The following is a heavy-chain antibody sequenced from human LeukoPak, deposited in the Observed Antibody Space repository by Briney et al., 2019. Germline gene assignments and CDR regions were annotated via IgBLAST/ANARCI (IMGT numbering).Heavy chain of an antibody. D-gene: IGHD6-6*01. Sequence: SETLSLTCTVSGGSISSHYWSWIRQPPGKGLEWIGYIYYSGSTNYNPSLKSRVTISVDTSKNQFSLKLSSATAADTAVYYCARDGPRQLAGYYYYYMDVWGKGTTVTVSS. CDR2: IYYSGST. V-gene: IGHV4-59*11. J-gene: IGHJ6*03. CDR1: GGSISSHY. CDR3: ARDGPRQLAGYYYYYMDV.